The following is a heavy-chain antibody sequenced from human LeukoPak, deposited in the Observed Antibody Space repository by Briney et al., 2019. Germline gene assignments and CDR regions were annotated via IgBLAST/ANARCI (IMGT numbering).Heavy chain of an antibody. CDR1: GYTLTELS. J-gene: IGHJ5*02. D-gene: IGHD3-22*01. V-gene: IGHV1-24*01. CDR2: FDPEDGET. CDR3: AASSLNYYDSSGYS. Sequence: ASVKVSCKVSGYTLTELSMHWVRQAPGKGLEWMGGFDPEDGETIYAQKFQGRVTMTEDTSTDTAYMELNSLRSEDTAVYYCAASSLNYYDSSGYSWGQGTLVTVSS.